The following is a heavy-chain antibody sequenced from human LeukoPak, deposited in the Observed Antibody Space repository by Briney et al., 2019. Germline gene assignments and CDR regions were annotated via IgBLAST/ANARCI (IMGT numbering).Heavy chain of an antibody. CDR3: ARDPNRYYFDY. Sequence: PGGSLRLSCAASGFTVSSNSMRGVRQAPGKGLEWVSVIFSGGSTYYADSVKGRFTISRDNSENTVYLQMISLRAEDTAVYCCARDPNRYYFDYWGQGALVTVSS. J-gene: IGHJ4*02. CDR2: IFSGGST. CDR1: GFTVSSNS. V-gene: IGHV3-66*01.